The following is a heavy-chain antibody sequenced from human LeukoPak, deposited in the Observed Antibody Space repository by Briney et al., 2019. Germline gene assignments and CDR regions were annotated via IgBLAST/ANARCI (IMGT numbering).Heavy chain of an antibody. D-gene: IGHD6-13*01. CDR1: GGSINSYY. J-gene: IGHJ4*02. CDR3: ARVTGYMTEGYFDY. CDR2: IYYSGST. V-gene: IGHV4-59*01. Sequence: SETLSLTCTVSGGSINSYYWSWIRQPPGKGLEWIGYIYYSGSTNYNPSLKSRVTISVDTSKNQFSLRLSSVTAADTAVYYCARVTGYMTEGYFDYWGQGTLITVSS.